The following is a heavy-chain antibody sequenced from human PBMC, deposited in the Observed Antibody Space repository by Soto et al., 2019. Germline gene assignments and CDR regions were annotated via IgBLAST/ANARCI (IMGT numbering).Heavy chain of an antibody. J-gene: IGHJ4*02. CDR2: ISGRGGST. CDR3: AKHLWGHWLDSCLDY. D-gene: IGHD6-19*01. V-gene: IGHV3-23*01. CDR1: GFTFSSYA. Sequence: EEQLLESGGVLVQPGGSLSLSCAASGFTFSSYAMSWVRQGPGKGLEWVSVISGRGGSTYYTESVKGRFIIARDNFKSTLYLHMNGLRAEDTAVYYCAKHLWGHWLDSCLDYWGQGTLVTVSS.